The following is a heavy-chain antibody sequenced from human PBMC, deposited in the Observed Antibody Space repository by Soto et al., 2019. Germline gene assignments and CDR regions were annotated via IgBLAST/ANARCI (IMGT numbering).Heavy chain of an antibody. CDR2: IYSGGTT. CDR3: AGDFRPRIRGSGCDY. D-gene: IGHD6-19*01. J-gene: IGHJ4*01. CDR1: GLSVSNNY. V-gene: IGHV3-66*01. Sequence: GGSLRLSCAPSGLSVSNNYMSWVRQAPGKGLEWVSVIYSGGTTHYAGAVRGRFTISRDIFKNMSYLEMKNLRVEDTAVYYCAGDFRPRIRGSGCDYWGKE.